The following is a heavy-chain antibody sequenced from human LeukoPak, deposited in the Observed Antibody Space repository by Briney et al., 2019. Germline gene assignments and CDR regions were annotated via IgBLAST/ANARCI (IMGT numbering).Heavy chain of an antibody. D-gene: IGHD2-15*01. J-gene: IGHJ5*02. CDR2: INPSGGST. CDR3: ARGVRCSGGSCRYGFDP. CDR1: GYTFTSYY. V-gene: IGHV1-46*01. Sequence: APVKVSCKASGYTFTSYYMHWVRQAPGQGLEWMGIINPSGGSTSYAQKFQGRVTMTRDTSTSTVYMELSSLKSEDTAVYYCARGVRCSGGSCRYGFDPWGQGTLVTVSS.